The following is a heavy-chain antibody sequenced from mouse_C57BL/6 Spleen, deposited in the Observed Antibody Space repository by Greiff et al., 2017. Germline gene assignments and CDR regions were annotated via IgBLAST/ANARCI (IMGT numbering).Heavy chain of an antibody. CDR2: IDPSDSYT. J-gene: IGHJ4*01. Sequence: QVQLQQPGAELVRPGTSVKLSCKASGYTFTSYWMHWVKQRPGQGLEWIGVIDPSDSYTNYNQKFKGKATLTVDTSSSTAYMQLSSLTSEDSAVYYCARWERAMDYWGQGTSGTVSS. CDR1: GYTFTSYW. CDR3: ARWERAMDY. V-gene: IGHV1-59*01. D-gene: IGHD4-1*01.